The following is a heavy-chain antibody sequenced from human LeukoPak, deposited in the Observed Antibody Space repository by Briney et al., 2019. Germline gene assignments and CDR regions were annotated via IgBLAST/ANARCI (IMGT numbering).Heavy chain of an antibody. V-gene: IGHV1-2*02. CDR3: ARDFCWTGSRGGSCHSHNWFDP. CDR1: GYTFTGYC. J-gene: IGHJ5*02. CDR2: INPNSGGT. Sequence: ASVKVSCKASGYTFTGYCMHWVRQAPGQGLEWMGWINPNSGGTNYAQKFQGRVTMTRDTSISTAYMELSRLRSDDTAVYYCARDFCWTGSRGGSCHSHNWFDPWGQGTLVTVSS. D-gene: IGHD2-15*01.